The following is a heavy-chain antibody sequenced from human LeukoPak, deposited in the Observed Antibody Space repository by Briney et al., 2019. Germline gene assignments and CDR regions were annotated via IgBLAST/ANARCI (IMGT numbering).Heavy chain of an antibody. V-gene: IGHV3-74*01. CDR2: THSDGSTT. Sequence: GGSLRLSCAASGFTFSSFWMHWVRQAPGMGLVWVSSTHSDGSTTGYADSVKGRFTISRDNAKNTLYLQMNSLRAEDTAVYYCARSYCGSTSCCYYFDFWGQGTLVTVSS. D-gene: IGHD2-2*01. CDR3: ARSYCGSTSCCYYFDF. CDR1: GFTFSSFW. J-gene: IGHJ4*02.